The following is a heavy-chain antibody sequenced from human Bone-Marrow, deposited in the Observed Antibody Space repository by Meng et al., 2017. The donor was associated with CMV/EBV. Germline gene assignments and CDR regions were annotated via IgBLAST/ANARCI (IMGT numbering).Heavy chain of an antibody. CDR1: RGSISSGGYY. CDR2: IYYSGST. D-gene: IGHD1-26*01. V-gene: IGHV4-31*03. J-gene: IGHJ6*02. CDR3: ARDGTVGASRGVYYYYYGMDV. Sequence: SETLSLTCTVSRGSISSGGYYWNWIRQQSGKGLEWIGYIYYSGSTFYNPSLKSRVTISVDTSKNQFSLKLSSVTAADTAVYYCARDGTVGASRGVYYYYYGMDVWGQGTTVTAP.